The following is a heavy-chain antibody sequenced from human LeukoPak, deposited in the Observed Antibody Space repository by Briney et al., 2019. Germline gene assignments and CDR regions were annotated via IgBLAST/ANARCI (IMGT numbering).Heavy chain of an antibody. J-gene: IGHJ4*02. Sequence: PGVSLTLSCAASGFTFSSYWMSWVRQAPGKGLEWVANIRQDGNEKYYVDSVKGRFTISRDNAKHSLYLQMNSLRDEDTGVYYCARIGGWFGNDYWGQGTLVTVSS. CDR2: IRQDGNEK. V-gene: IGHV3-7*05. CDR1: GFTFSSYW. D-gene: IGHD3-10*01. CDR3: ARIGGWFGNDY.